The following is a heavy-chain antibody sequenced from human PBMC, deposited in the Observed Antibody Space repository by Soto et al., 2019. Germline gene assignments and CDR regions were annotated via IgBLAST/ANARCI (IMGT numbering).Heavy chain of an antibody. V-gene: IGHV3-33*08. J-gene: IGHJ3*02. CDR1: GFTFSSYG. CDR2: IWYDGSNK. CDR3: ARDLHSNYHHNDAFDI. Sequence: GGSLRLSCAASGFTFSSYGMHWVRQAPGKGLEWVAVIWYDGSNKYYADSVKGRFTISRDNSKNTLYLQMNSLRAEDTAVYYCARDLHSNYHHNDAFDIWGQGTMVTVSS. D-gene: IGHD6-13*01.